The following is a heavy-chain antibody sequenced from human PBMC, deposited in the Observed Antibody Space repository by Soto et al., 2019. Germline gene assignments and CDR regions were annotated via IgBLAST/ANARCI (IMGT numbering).Heavy chain of an antibody. V-gene: IGHV3-23*01. D-gene: IGHD1-26*01. Sequence: EVHLLESGGSLVHPGGSLRLSCAASGFTFSSYAMTWVRQAPGKGLEWVSSIPYSGGSTYYADSVKGRFTISRDNSKHTLYLQMNSQRGEDTAVNYCAKDPPGELIPTCFDAWGQGTRVTVSS. CDR3: AKDPPGELIPTCFDA. CDR1: GFTFSSYA. CDR2: IPYSGGST. J-gene: IGHJ5*02.